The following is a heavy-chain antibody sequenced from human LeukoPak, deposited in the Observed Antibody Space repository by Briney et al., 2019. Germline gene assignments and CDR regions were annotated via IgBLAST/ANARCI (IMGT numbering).Heavy chain of an antibody. CDR2: ISSSSSYI. D-gene: IGHD2-2*01. J-gene: IGHJ6*03. CDR3: AREVVVVPPQGYCYYYMDV. CDR1: GFTFSSYS. Sequence: GGSLRLSCAASGFTFSSYSMNWVRQAPGKGLEWVSSISSSSSYIYYADSVKGRFTISRDNAKNSLYLQMNSLRAEDTAVYYCAREVVVVPPQGYCYYYMDVWGKGTTVTVSS. V-gene: IGHV3-21*01.